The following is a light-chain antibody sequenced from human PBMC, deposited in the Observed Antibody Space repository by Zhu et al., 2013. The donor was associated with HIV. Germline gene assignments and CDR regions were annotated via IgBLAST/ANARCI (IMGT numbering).Light chain of an antibody. CDR2: GAF. CDR3: QQYNDWPPLT. J-gene: IGKJ4*01. CDR1: QSVNSN. V-gene: IGKV3-15*01. Sequence: EIVMTQSPATLSVSPGERATLSCRASQSVNSNLAWYQQKPGQAPRLLIYGAFTRATGIPDRFTGSGSGTEFTLTISSLQSEDFAIYYCQQYNDWPPLTFGGGTKVEIK.